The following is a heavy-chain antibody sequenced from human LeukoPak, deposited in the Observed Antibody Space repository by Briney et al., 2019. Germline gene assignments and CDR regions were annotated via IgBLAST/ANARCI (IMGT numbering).Heavy chain of an antibody. V-gene: IGHV3-53*01. CDR1: GLNVSRKY. CDR3: VTGWGAGFDY. Sequence: GGSLRLSCAASGLNVSRKYMSWVRQAPGKGLEWVSVIYRGGSTYYADSVKGRFTISRDNSKNTLYVQMNSLRAEDTAVYYCVTGWGAGFDYWGQGTLVTVSS. CDR2: IYRGGST. D-gene: IGHD1-26*01. J-gene: IGHJ4*02.